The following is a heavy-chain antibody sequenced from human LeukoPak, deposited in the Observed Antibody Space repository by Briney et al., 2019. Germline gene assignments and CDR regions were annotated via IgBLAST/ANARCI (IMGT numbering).Heavy chain of an antibody. CDR2: IYYSGST. CDR3: ARAYCSGGSCYSSRGMFDP. D-gene: IGHD2-15*01. J-gene: IGHJ5*02. Sequence: SETLSLTCTVSGGSISTYYWTWIRQPPGKGLEYIGYIYYSGSTNYNPSLKSRVTISVDTSKNQFSLKLSFVTAADTAVYYCARAYCSGGSCYSSRGMFDPWGQGTLVIVSS. CDR1: GGSISTYY. V-gene: IGHV4-59*01.